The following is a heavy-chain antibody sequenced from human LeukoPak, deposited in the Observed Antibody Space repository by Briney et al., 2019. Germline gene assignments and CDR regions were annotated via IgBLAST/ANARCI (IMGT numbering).Heavy chain of an antibody. Sequence: SETLSLTGTVSGGSISSSSYYWGWIRQPPGKRLEWIGSIYYSGSAYYNPSLKRRVTISVDTSKNQFSLKLSSVTAADTAVYYCARDGPATTKMSNSRGGYYYYYMDVWGKGTTVTVSS. CDR3: ARDGPATTKMSNSRGGYYYYYMDV. CDR1: GGSISSSSYY. CDR2: IYYSGSA. J-gene: IGHJ6*03. V-gene: IGHV4-39*07. D-gene: IGHD4-23*01.